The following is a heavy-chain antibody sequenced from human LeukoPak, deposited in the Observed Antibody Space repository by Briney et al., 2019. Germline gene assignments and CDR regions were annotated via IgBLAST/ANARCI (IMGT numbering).Heavy chain of an antibody. Sequence: PSETLSLTCSVSGGSISGYYWSWIRQPAGKGLEWIGRIYPSGNTNYNPSLKSRVTISVDTSKNQFSLKLSSVTAADTAVYYCARGGYCSGGSCETWFDPWGQGTLVTVSS. CDR1: GGSISGYY. CDR3: ARGGYCSGGSCETWFDP. J-gene: IGHJ5*02. V-gene: IGHV4-4*07. CDR2: IYPSGNT. D-gene: IGHD2-15*01.